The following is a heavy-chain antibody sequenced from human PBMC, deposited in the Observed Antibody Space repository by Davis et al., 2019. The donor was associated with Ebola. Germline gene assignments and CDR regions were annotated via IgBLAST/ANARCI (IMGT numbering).Heavy chain of an antibody. CDR2: ISSGGRT. V-gene: IGHV3-53*01. Sequence: PGGSLRLSCAASGFTVNGNYMSWVRQAPGKGLEWVSIISSGGRTLYADSVKGRFAISRDISKNTLSLQMNNLRAEDTAVYYCARRSHNNYVIYWGQGTLVTVSS. J-gene: IGHJ4*02. CDR3: ARRSHNNYVIY. CDR1: GFTVNGNY. D-gene: IGHD4-11*01.